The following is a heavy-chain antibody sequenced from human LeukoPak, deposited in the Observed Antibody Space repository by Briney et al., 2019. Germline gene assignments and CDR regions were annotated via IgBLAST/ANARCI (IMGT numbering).Heavy chain of an antibody. CDR3: ARDDYGDYGLLDF. J-gene: IGHJ4*02. CDR2: ISYDASNK. D-gene: IGHD4-17*01. V-gene: IGHV3-30-3*01. CDR1: GFTFSDYN. Sequence: PGGSLRLSCAASGFTFSDYNMHWVRQAPGKGLEWVAVISYDASNKYYADSVKGRFTISRDNSKNTLYLQMNSLRSEDTAVYYCARDDYGDYGLLDFWGQGTLVTVSS.